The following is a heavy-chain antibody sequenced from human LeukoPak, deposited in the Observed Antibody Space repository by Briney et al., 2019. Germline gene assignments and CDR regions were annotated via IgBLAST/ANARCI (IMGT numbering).Heavy chain of an antibody. V-gene: IGHV3-15*01. CDR2: IKSKSDGGTT. J-gene: IGHJ3*02. Sequence: PGGSLRLSCTASGFTISNAWMSWVRQAPGKGLEWVGRIKSKSDGGTTDYAAPVKGRFTISRDDSKNTLYLQMNSLKTEDTAVYYCIRLWFGEFIWGQGTMVSVSS. D-gene: IGHD3-10*01. CDR1: GFTISNAW. CDR3: IRLWFGEFI.